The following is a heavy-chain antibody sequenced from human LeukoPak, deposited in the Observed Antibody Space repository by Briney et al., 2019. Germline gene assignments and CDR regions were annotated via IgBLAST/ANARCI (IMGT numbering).Heavy chain of an antibody. D-gene: IGHD3-10*01. CDR2: ISSSSSYI. CDR1: GFTVSSNY. J-gene: IGHJ6*02. V-gene: IGHV3-21*01. Sequence: GSLRLSCAASGFTVSSNYMSWVRQAPGKGLEWVSSISSSSSYIYYADSVKGRFTISRDNAKNSLYLQMNSLRAEDTAVYYCARDGVRGVYYYYGMDVWGQGTTVTVSS. CDR3: ARDGVRGVYYYYGMDV.